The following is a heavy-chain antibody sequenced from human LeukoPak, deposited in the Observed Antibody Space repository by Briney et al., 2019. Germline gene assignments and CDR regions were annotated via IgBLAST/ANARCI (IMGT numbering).Heavy chain of an antibody. J-gene: IGHJ3*02. CDR1: GGSISSYY. CDR3: ARVPKVGATRMTFDI. Sequence: SETLSLTCAVSGGSISSYYWSWLRQPPGKGLEWIGYICYSGSTNYNPSLKSRVTISVDTSKNQFSLKLSPVTAADTAVYYCARVPKVGATRMTFDIWGQGTMVTVSS. V-gene: IGHV4-59*01. D-gene: IGHD1-26*01. CDR2: ICYSGST.